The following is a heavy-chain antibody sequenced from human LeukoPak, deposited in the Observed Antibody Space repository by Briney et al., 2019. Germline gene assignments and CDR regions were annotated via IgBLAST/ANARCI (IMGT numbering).Heavy chain of an antibody. V-gene: IGHV1-18*01. J-gene: IGHJ4*02. CDR2: ISAYNGNT. D-gene: IGHD6-13*01. Sequence: ASVKVSCKASGYTFTSYGISWVRQAPGQGLEWMGWISAYNGNTNYAQKLQGRVTMTTDTSTSTAYMELRSLRSDDTAVYYCARPIAAAGQYYFDYWGQGTLVTVSS. CDR3: ARPIAAAGQYYFDY. CDR1: GYTFTSYG.